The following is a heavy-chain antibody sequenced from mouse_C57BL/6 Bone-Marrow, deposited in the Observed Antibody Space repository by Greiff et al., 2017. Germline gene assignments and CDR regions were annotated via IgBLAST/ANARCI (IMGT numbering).Heavy chain of an antibody. V-gene: IGHV1-80*01. J-gene: IGHJ2*01. CDR1: GYAFRSYW. D-gene: IGHD1-1*01. CDR3: ARVITTGVAEY. CDR2: IYPGDGDT. Sequence: QVQLQQSGAELVQPGASVKISCKASGYAFRSYWMNWVKQRPGTGLEWIGQIYPGDGDTNYNGKFKGKATLTADKSYSTAYLQISSLTSEDSAVYFCARVITTGVAEYWGQGTTLTVSS.